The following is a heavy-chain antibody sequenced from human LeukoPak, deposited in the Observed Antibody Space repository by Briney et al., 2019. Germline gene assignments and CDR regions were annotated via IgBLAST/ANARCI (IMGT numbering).Heavy chain of an antibody. CDR1: GYSISSGYY. CDR3: ARDRWGSSGYFTYFDS. Sequence: SETLSLTCAVSGYSISSGYYWGWIRQPAGKGLEWIGRIYTSGSTNYNPSLKSRVTMSVDTSKNQFCLKLSSVTAADTAVYYCARDRWGSSGYFTYFDSWGQGTLVTVSS. D-gene: IGHD3-22*01. J-gene: IGHJ4*02. V-gene: IGHV4-61*02. CDR2: IYTSGST.